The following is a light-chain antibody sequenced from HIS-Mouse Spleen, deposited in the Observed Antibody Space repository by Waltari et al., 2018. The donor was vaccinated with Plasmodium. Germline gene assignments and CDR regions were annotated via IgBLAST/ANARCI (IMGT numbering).Light chain of an antibody. J-gene: IGLJ3*02. Sequence: QSALTQPRSVSGSPGQSVTISCTGTSSDVGGYNYVSWYQQHPGKAPKLMSSDVSKRPSGVPDRCSGSKSGNTASLTISGLQAEDDADYYCCSYAGSYTWVFGGGTKLTVL. CDR1: SSDVGGYNY. CDR2: DVS. V-gene: IGLV2-11*01. CDR3: CSYAGSYTWV.